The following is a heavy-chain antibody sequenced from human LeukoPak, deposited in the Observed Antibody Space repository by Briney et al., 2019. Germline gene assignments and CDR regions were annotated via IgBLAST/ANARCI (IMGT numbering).Heavy chain of an antibody. CDR1: GGSISSGSHY. V-gene: IGHV4-61*02. J-gene: IGHJ6*03. D-gene: IGHD2-8*02. CDR3: ARVYWSYYYYMDV. CDR2: IYPSGST. Sequence: SETLSLTCTVSGGSISSGSHYGSWIRQPAGKGLEGIGRIYPSGSTLHHPSLKTRVNISIDTPKTHFSLQLRSVTPGHTAVYYCARVYWSYYYYMDVWGKGTTVTVSS.